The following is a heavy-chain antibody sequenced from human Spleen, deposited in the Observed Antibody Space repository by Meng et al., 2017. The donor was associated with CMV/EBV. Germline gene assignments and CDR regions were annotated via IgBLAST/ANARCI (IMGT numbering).Heavy chain of an antibody. D-gene: IGHD3-10*01. J-gene: IGHJ5*02. CDR1: GFTFSSYS. Sequence: GSLRLSCAASGFTFSSYSMNWVRQVPGKGLEWVSIMYGGGSTFYADSVKGRFTISRDQSKNTLHLQMNNLRAEDTAIYYCARGYGSGSYYNSWGQGTLVTVSS. CDR2: MYGGGST. CDR3: ARGYGSGSYYNS. V-gene: IGHV3-53*01.